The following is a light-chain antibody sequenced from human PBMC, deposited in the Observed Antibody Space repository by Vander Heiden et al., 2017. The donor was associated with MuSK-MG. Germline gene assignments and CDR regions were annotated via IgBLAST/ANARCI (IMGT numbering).Light chain of an antibody. J-gene: IGKJ2*01. CDR1: QSVFYSSNNKNY. CDR3: QQYYSTPYT. V-gene: IGKV4-1*01. CDR2: WAS. Sequence: DIGITQSPDSLAVSLGERATIHCKSSQSVFYSSNNKNYLAWYLQKPGQPPELLIYWASTRESGVPDRFSGSGSGTDFTLTISSLQAEDVAVYYCQQYYSTPYTFGQGTKLEIK.